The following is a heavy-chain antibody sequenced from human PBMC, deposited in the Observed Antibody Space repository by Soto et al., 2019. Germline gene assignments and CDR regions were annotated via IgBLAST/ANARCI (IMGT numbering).Heavy chain of an antibody. CDR1: GLKVSSW. CDR2: TTQDGSGR. D-gene: IGHD5-18*01. V-gene: IGHV3-7*01. CDR3: ASLDTAVIKTGGY. Sequence: EVQLVESGGGLVQPGGSLRLSCAASGLKVSSWMSWVRQAPGKGLEWVAMTTQDGSGRHYLDSLKGLFTIARDSAKSSMDLQINSLTVEDTAMYYCASLDTAVIKTGGYWGQGTQVTVSS. J-gene: IGHJ4*02.